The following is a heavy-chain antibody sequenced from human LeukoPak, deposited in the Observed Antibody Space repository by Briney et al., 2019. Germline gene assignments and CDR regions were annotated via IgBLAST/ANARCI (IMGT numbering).Heavy chain of an antibody. CDR2: IYYSGST. CDR3: ARGAPRDAFDI. Sequence: SETLSLTCTVSGGSISSSSYYWSWIRQPPGKGLEWIGYIYYSGSTNYNPPLKSRVTISVDTSKNQFSLKLSSVTAADTAVYYCARGAPRDAFDIWGQGTMVTVSS. V-gene: IGHV4-61*01. CDR1: GGSISSSSYY. J-gene: IGHJ3*02.